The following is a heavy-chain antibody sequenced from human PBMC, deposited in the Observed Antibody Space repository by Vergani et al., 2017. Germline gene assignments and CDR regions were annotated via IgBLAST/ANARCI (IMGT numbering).Heavy chain of an antibody. CDR3: ARHLGYCSSTSCYRGYNWFDP. J-gene: IGHJ5*02. V-gene: IGHV4-34*01. CDR1: GGSFSGYY. D-gene: IGHD2-2*02. Sequence: QVQLQQWGAGLLKPSETLSLTCAVYGGSFSGYYWSWIRQPPGKGLEWIGSIYYSGSTYYNPSLKSRVTIYVDTSKNQFSLKLSSVTAADTAVYYCARHLGYCSSTSCYRGYNWFDPWGQGTLVTVSS. CDR2: IYYSGST.